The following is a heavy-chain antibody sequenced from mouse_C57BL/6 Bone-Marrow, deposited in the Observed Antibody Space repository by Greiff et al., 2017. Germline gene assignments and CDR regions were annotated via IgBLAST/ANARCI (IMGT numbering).Heavy chain of an antibody. Sequence: DVKLVESGGGLVKPGGSLKLSCAASGFTFSSYTMSWVRQTPEKRLEWVATISGGGGNTYYPDSVKGRFTISRDNAKNTLYLQMSSLRSEDTALYDCAGNFYWYFDVWGTGTTVTVSS. CDR3: AGNFYWYFDV. CDR2: ISGGGGNT. V-gene: IGHV5-9*01. J-gene: IGHJ1*03. CDR1: GFTFSSYT.